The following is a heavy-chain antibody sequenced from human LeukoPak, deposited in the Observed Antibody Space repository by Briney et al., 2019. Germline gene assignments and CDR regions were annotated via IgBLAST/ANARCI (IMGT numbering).Heavy chain of an antibody. CDR2: INPNSGGT. Sequence: ASVKVSCKASGYIFTNYYIHWVRQAPGQGLEWMGWINPNSGGTNYAQKFQGRVTMTRDTSISTAYMELSRLRSDDTAVYYCARSPPWWELSSKYYFDYWGQGTLVTVSS. D-gene: IGHD1-26*01. CDR3: ARSPPWWELSSKYYFDY. CDR1: GYIFTNYY. J-gene: IGHJ4*02. V-gene: IGHV1-2*02.